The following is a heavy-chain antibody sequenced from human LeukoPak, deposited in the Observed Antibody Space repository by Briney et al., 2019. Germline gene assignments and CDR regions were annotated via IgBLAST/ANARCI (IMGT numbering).Heavy chain of an antibody. CDR1: GFDLSGFY. V-gene: IGHV3-73*01. D-gene: IGHD2-15*01. J-gene: IGHJ4*02. CDR2: IRTKPSSYTT. Sequence: GGSLKLSCAASGFDLSGFYMHWVRQASGTGLEWVGLIRTKPSSYTTVYAASVKGRFTISRDDSKNTAYLQMNSLKAEDTAVYYCSRQDCSGGSCSYVDYWGQGTLVTVSS. CDR3: SRQDCSGGSCSYVDY.